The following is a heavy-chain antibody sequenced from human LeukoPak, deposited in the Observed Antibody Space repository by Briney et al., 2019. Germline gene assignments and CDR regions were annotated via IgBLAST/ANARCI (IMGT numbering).Heavy chain of an antibody. J-gene: IGHJ4*02. V-gene: IGHV4-59*08. D-gene: IGHD2-2*01. CDR2: IYYSGST. CDR1: GGSISSYY. CDR3: ARHLASEGVDY. Sequence: SETLSLTCTVSGGSISSYYLNWIRQPPGKGLEWIGYIYYSGSTNYNPSLKSRVTISVDTSKNQFSLKLSSVTAADTAVYYCARHLASEGVDYWGQGTLVTVSS.